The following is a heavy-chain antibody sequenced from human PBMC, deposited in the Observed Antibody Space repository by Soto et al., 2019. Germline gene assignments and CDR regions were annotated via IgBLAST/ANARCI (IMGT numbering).Heavy chain of an antibody. V-gene: IGHV3-23*01. D-gene: IGHD6-19*01. CDR3: AKEKYSSGFFDY. J-gene: IGHJ4*02. Sequence: PGGSLRLSCAASGFSFSTYAMSWVRQAPGKGLEWVSAISCSCERTHYYADSVKGRFTISRDNSKNTLYLQMNSLRAEDMAVYYCAKEKYSSGFFDYWGQGTLVTVSS. CDR2: ISCSCERT. CDR1: GFSFSTYA.